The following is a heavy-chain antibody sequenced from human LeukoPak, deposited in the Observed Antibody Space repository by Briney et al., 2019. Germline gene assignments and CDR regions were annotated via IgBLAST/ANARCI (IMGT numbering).Heavy chain of an antibody. D-gene: IGHD3-22*01. Sequence: SETLSLTCTVSNGSISSYYWSWIRQPPGKGLEWIGYIYYSGSANYNPSLKSRVTISVDTSKSQLSLKLSSVTAADTAVYYCARGVYYYDRSAFDIWGQGTMVTVSS. CDR2: IYYSGSA. CDR1: NGSISSYY. J-gene: IGHJ3*02. V-gene: IGHV4-59*08. CDR3: ARGVYYYDRSAFDI.